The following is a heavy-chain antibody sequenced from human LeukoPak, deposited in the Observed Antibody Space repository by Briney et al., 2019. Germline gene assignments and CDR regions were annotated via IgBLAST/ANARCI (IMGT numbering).Heavy chain of an antibody. V-gene: IGHV1-18*01. J-gene: IGHJ4*02. CDR2: ITAYNANT. CDR1: GYTFTNYG. CDR3: ARDRDGVVTLDY. D-gene: IGHD3-3*01. Sequence: ASVKVSCKASGYTFTNYGIGWVRQAPGQGLEWMGWITAYNANTNSAPNIQGRVTMTTDTSTNTAYMVLRSLTSDDTAVYYCARDRDGVVTLDYWGQGTLVTVSS.